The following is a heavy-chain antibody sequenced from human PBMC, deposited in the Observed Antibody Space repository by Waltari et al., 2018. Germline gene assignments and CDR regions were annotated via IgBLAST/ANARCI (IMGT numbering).Heavy chain of an antibody. CDR2: IKSKTNGGTA. J-gene: IGHJ5*02. CDR1: GFIFDDAW. CDR3: VGSRNHDWFDP. Sequence: EVQLVESGGVLVKPGGSLRLSCAASGFIFDDAWMTWLRQAPGKGLEWVGRIKSKTNGGTADYAAPVKGRFTISRDDSKNMVYLQMNSLKTEDTAVYYCVGSRNHDWFDPCGQGTLVTVSS. D-gene: IGHD3-10*01. V-gene: IGHV3-15*01.